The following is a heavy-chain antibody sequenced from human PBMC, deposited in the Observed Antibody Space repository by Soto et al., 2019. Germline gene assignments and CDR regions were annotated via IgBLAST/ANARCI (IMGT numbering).Heavy chain of an antibody. J-gene: IGHJ4*02. CDR2: ISGSGDST. CDR3: ASRASGSYYAY. V-gene: IGHV3-23*01. Sequence: EVQLLESGGGLVQPGGSLRLSCAASGFTFSSYAMRWVRQAPGKGLEWVSSISGSGDSTYYADSVKGRFTISRDNSKNTLYLQMNTLSAEDTAVYYCASRASGSYYAYWGGGTLVTVSS. D-gene: IGHD1-26*01. CDR1: GFTFSSYA.